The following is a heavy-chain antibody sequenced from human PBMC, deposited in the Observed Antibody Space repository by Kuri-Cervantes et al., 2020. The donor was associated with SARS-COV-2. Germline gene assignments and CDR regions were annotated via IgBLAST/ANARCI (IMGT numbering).Heavy chain of an antibody. D-gene: IGHD6-19*01. Sequence: GESLKISCAASGFTFNSYAMSWVRQAPGKGLEWVSGISGRGGSTYYADSVKGRFTTSRDNSKNTLFLQMSSLRAEDTAVYYCAKDPRSSGWYDYWGQGTLVAVSS. CDR3: AKDPRSSGWYDY. CDR1: GFTFNSYA. CDR2: ISGRGGST. J-gene: IGHJ4*02. V-gene: IGHV3-23*01.